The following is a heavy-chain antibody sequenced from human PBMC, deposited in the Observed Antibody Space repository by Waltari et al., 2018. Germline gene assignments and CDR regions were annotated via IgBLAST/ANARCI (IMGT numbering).Heavy chain of an antibody. D-gene: IGHD6-13*01. Sequence: QVQLQQWGAGLLKPSETLSLPCAVYGGSFSGYYWSWIRQPPGKGLEWIGEINHSGSTNDNPSLKSRVTISVDTSKNQFSLKLSSVTAADTAVYYCASYSSSWPQSEGNFDYWGQGTLVTVSS. CDR1: GGSFSGYY. V-gene: IGHV4-34*01. CDR3: ASYSSSWPQSEGNFDY. CDR2: INHSGST. J-gene: IGHJ4*02.